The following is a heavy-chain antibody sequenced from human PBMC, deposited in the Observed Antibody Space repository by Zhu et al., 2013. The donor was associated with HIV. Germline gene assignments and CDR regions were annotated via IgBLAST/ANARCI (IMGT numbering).Heavy chain of an antibody. Sequence: QVQLVQSGADVKKPGSSVKVSCRASGYTFIDFYMHWVRQAPGQGLEWVGWINPKNGGTNYAQNFKGRVTMTRDTSIDTAYMDLNNLKSDDTAVYYCAREDRRLMTALDYWGQGTLVTISS. D-gene: IGHD2-21*02. CDR2: INPKNGGT. CDR3: AREDRRLMTALDY. V-gene: IGHV1-2*02. J-gene: IGHJ4*02. CDR1: GYTFIDFY.